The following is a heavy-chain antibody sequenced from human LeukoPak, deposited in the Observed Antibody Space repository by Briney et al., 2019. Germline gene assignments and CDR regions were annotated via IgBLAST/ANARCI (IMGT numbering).Heavy chain of an antibody. Sequence: GGSLRLSCAASGFTFDDYAMHWVRQAPGKGLEWVSGICWASGSIGYADSVKGRFTISRDNAKNSLYLQMNSLRAEDTAVYYCAKDFRLRYFDWLSDENYYFDYWGQGTLVTVSS. CDR1: GFTFDDYA. J-gene: IGHJ4*02. V-gene: IGHV3-9*01. CDR3: AKDFRLRYFDWLSDENYYFDY. D-gene: IGHD3-9*01. CDR2: ICWASGSI.